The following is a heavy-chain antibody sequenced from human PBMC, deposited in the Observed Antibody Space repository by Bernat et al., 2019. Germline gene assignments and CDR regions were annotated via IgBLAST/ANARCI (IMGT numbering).Heavy chain of an antibody. CDR1: GFTFSNAW. CDR2: IKSKTDGGTT. J-gene: IGHJ4*02. Sequence: EVQLVESGGGLVKPGGSLRLSCAASGFTFSNAWMNWVRQAPGKGLEWVGRIKSKTDGGTTDYAAPVKGRFTISRDDSKNTLYLQMNSLKTEDTAVYYCARLDYYGSGSYHFDYWGQGTLVTVSS. CDR3: ARLDYYGSGSYHFDY. D-gene: IGHD3-10*01. V-gene: IGHV3-15*07.